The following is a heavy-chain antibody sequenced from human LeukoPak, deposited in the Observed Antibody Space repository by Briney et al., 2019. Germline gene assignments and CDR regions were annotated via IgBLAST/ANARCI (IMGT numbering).Heavy chain of an antibody. CDR2: IFDGKTI. CDR1: GELLNYYY. D-gene: IGHD4-23*01. CDR3: ASGAWATRLNS. Sequence: SDTLSLTCAVYGELLNYYYWSWIRQSPGKGLEWIGDIFDGKTINYNPSLKSRVTISAATSSQQFSLNLKSVTAADTAVYFCASGAWATRLNSWAQGALVIVSS. V-gene: IGHV4-34*12. J-gene: IGHJ4*02.